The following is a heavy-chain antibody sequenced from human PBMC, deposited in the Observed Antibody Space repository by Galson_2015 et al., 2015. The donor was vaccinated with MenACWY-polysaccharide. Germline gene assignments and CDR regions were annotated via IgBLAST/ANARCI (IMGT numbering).Heavy chain of an antibody. CDR2: IIPILGIA. CDR1: GGTFSSYA. V-gene: IGHV1-69*04. CDR3: ASEDTTIWYFDL. D-gene: IGHD5-12*01. Sequence: SVKVSCKASGGTFSSYAISWVRQAPGQGLEWMGRIIPILGIANYAQMFQGRVTITADKSTSTAYMELSSLRSEDTAVYYCASEDTTIWYFDLWGRGTLVTVSS. J-gene: IGHJ2*01.